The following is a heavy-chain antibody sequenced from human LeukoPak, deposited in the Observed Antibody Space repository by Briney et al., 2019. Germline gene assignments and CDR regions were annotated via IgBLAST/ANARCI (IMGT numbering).Heavy chain of an antibody. V-gene: IGHV3-15*01. CDR3: TTPVVPAEFDY. D-gene: IGHD2-2*01. CDR1: GFTFSNAW. CDR2: IKSKTDGGTT. J-gene: IGHJ4*02. Sequence: GGSLRLSCAASGFTFSNAWMSWVRQAPGKGLEWVGRIKSKTDGGTTDYAAPVKGRFTISRDDSRNTLYPQMNSLKAEDTAVYYCTTPVVPAEFDYWGQGTLVTVSS.